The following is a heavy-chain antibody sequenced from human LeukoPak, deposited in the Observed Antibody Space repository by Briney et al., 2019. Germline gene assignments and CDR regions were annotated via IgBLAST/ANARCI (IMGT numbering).Heavy chain of an antibody. Sequence: GGSLRLSCAASGFTFSDYYMSWIRQAPGKGLEWVSYISSSSSYIYYADSVKGRFTISRDNAKNSLYLQMNSLRAEDTAVYYCARRIAEGYFDYWGQGTLVTVSS. J-gene: IGHJ4*02. CDR2: ISSSSSYI. D-gene: IGHD6-13*01. CDR1: GFTFSDYY. CDR3: ARRIAEGYFDY. V-gene: IGHV3-11*06.